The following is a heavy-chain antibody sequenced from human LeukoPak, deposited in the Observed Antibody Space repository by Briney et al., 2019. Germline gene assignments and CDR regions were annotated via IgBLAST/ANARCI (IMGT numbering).Heavy chain of an antibody. J-gene: IGHJ3*02. CDR2: IIPILGIA. D-gene: IGHD2-15*01. CDR1: VCTFSSYA. V-gene: IGHV1-69*04. Sequence: SVTVPCKSSVCTFSSYAISWVRQAPGQGLEWMGGIIPILGIANYAHEFQGKGTITADKSNTTDYLELNSLSHKDTAVYYCARLVYCSGGSCYSPGAFDIWGQGTMVPVSS. CDR3: ARLVYCSGGSCYSPGAFDI.